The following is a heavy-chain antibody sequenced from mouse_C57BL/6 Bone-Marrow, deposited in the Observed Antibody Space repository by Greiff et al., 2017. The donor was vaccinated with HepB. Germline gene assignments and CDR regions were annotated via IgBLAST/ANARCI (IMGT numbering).Heavy chain of an antibody. J-gene: IGHJ2*01. CDR3: ARRDYDYDFDY. D-gene: IGHD2-4*01. CDR1: GYTFTDYY. Sequence: EVQLQQSGPELVKPGASVKISCKASGYTFTDYYMNWVKQSHGKSLEWIGDINPNNGGTSYNQKFKGKATLTVDKSSSTAYMELRSLTSEDSAVYYCARRDYDYDFDYWGQGTTLTVSS. V-gene: IGHV1-26*01. CDR2: INPNNGGT.